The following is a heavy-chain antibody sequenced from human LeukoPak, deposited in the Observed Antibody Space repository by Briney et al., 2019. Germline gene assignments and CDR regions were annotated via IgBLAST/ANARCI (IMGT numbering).Heavy chain of an antibody. CDR3: ARLSSWNYIVY. J-gene: IGHJ4*02. CDR2: IYHSGST. D-gene: IGHD1-7*01. Sequence: PSETLSLTCAVSGNSISSGYYWGWIRQPPGKGLEWIGSIYHSGSTYYNPSLKSRVTISVDTPKNQFSLNLSSVTAVDTAVYYCARLSSWNYIVYWGQGTLVTVSS. V-gene: IGHV4-38-2*01. CDR1: GNSISSGYY.